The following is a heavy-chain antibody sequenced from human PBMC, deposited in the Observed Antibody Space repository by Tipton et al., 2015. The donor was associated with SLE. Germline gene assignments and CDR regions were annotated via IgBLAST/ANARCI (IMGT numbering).Heavy chain of an antibody. CDR1: GFTFDDYA. V-gene: IGHV3-9*01. CDR3: AKDGGYFDY. D-gene: IGHD3-16*01. J-gene: IGHJ4*02. CDR2: ISWNSGSI. Sequence: RSLRLSCAASGFTFDDYAMHWVRQAPGKGLEWVSGISWNSGSIDYADSVKGRFTISRDNAKNSLYLQMNSLRAEDTALYYCAKDGGYFDYWGQVTLVTVSS.